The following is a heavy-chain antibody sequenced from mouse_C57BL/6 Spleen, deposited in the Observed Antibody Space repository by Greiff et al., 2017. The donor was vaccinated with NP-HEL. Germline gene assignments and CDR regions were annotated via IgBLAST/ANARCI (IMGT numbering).Heavy chain of an antibody. D-gene: IGHD2-4*01. Sequence: EVQLQQSGAELVKPRASVKLSCTASGFNIKDYYMHWVKQRTEQGLEWIGRIDPEDGETKYAPTFQGKATITADTSSNTAYLQLSSLTTEDTAVDYCARDDYYFDYWGQGTTLTVSS. V-gene: IGHV14-2*01. CDR1: GFNIKDYY. J-gene: IGHJ2*01. CDR3: ARDDYYFDY. CDR2: IDPEDGET.